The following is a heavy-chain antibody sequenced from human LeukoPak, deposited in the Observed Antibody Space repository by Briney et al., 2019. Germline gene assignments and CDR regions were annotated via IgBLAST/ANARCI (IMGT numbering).Heavy chain of an antibody. D-gene: IGHD6-19*01. V-gene: IGHV3-7*01. CDR2: IKEDGSIQ. CDR3: ARNVWTGVAVSDY. CDR1: GFTFSSYW. J-gene: IGHJ4*02. Sequence: PGGSLRLSCVASGFTFSSYWMTWVRQAPGKGLEWLANIKEDGSIQYCLDSVRGRFTISRDNAKTSVYLQLNSLRADDTAVYYCARNVWTGVAVSDYWGQGTLVTVSS.